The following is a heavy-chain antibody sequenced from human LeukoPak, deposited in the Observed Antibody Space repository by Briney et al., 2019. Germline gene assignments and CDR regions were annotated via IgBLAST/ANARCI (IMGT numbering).Heavy chain of an antibody. CDR1: GGTLSSYA. CDR2: IIPILGIA. J-gene: IGHJ4*02. D-gene: IGHD3-3*01. Sequence: SVKVSCKASGGTLSSYAISWVRQAPGQGLEWMGRIIPILGIANYAQKFQGRVTITADKSTSTAYMELSSLRSEDTAVYYCARDSHYDFWSGYLAADYWGQGTLVTVSS. V-gene: IGHV1-69*04. CDR3: ARDSHYDFWSGYLAADY.